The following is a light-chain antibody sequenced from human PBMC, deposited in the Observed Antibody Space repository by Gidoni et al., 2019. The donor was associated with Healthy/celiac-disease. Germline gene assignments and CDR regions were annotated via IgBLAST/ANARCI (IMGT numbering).Light chain of an antibody. CDR3: SSYTSSSSYV. CDR2: EVS. J-gene: IGLJ1*01. Sequence: SALTQPASVSGSPGQSITISCTGTSSDVGGSNAVSWYQQHPGKATNLMIYEVSNRPSGVSTRFSGSKSGNTASLTISGLQAEDEADYYCSSYTSSSSYVFGTGTKVTVL. CDR1: SSDVGGSNA. V-gene: IGLV2-14*01.